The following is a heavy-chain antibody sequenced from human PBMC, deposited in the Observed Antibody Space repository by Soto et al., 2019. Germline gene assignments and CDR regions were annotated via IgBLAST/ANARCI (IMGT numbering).Heavy chain of an antibody. Sequence: PGGSLRLSCSVFGFTFSSYAMHWVRQAPGKGPQYVSSISSNGGSTYYADSVKGRFTISRDNSKNTLYLQMSSLRVEDTAVYYCVKDRYVDYWGQGNLVTV. CDR2: ISSNGGST. CDR1: GFTFSSYA. CDR3: VKDRYVDY. V-gene: IGHV3-64D*06. J-gene: IGHJ4*02.